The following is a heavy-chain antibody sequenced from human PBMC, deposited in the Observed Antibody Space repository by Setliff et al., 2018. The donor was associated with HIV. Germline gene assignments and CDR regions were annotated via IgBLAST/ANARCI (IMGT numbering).Heavy chain of an antibody. J-gene: IGHJ6*02. D-gene: IGHD6-19*01. CDR3: ARGEGAGLGYSSGWAYYYYGMDV. CDR1: GGSFSGYY. Sequence: PSETLSLTCAVYGGSFSGYYWSWIRQPPGKGLEWIGEIDHRGSTNYNPSLKSRVTISVDTSKNQFSLKLSSVTAADTAVYYCARGEGAGLGYSSGWAYYYYGMDVWGQGTTVTVSS. CDR2: IDHRGST. V-gene: IGHV4-34*01.